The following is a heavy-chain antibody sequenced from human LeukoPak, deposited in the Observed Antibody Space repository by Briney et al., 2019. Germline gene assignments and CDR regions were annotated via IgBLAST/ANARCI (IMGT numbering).Heavy chain of an antibody. CDR1: GFTFSSYE. J-gene: IGHJ3*02. Sequence: PGGSLRLSCAASGFTFSSYEMNWVRQAPGKGLEWVSYISSSGSTIYYADSVKGRFTISRDSAKNSLYLQMNSLRAEDTAVYYCARPYYRSGQGAFDIWGQGTMVTVSS. CDR3: ARPYYRSGQGAFDI. V-gene: IGHV3-48*03. D-gene: IGHD2-15*01. CDR2: ISSSGSTI.